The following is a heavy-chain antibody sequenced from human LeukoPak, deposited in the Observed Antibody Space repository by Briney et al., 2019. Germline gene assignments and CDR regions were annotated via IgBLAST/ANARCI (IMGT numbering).Heavy chain of an antibody. D-gene: IGHD3-22*01. J-gene: IGHJ6*02. CDR3: AKDGALYYYDSSGYYPSYGMDV. Sequence: GGSLRLSCAASGFTFDDYAMHWVRQAPGKGLEWVSGISWNSGSIGYADSVKGRFTISRDNAKNSLYLQMNSLRAEDTALYYCAKDGALYYYDSSGYYPSYGMDVWGQGTTVTVSS. V-gene: IGHV3-9*01. CDR2: ISWNSGSI. CDR1: GFTFDDYA.